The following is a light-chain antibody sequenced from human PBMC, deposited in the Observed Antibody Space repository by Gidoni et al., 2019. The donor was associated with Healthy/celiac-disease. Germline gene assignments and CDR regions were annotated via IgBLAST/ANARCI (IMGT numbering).Light chain of an antibody. CDR2: EVS. CDR1: SSDVGSYNL. CDR3: SLYTSSSTI. Sequence: QSALTQPPSVSGSPGQSVTISCTRTSSDVGSYNLVSWYQQPPGTAPKLMIYEVSNRPSGVPDRFSGSKSGNTASLTISGLQAEDEADYYCSLYTSSSTIFGGGTKLTVL. V-gene: IGLV2-18*01. J-gene: IGLJ2*01.